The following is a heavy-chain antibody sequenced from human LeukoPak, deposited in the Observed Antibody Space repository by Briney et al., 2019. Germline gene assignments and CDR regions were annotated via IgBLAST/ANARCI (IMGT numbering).Heavy chain of an antibody. V-gene: IGHV3-11*01. CDR1: GFTFSDYY. Sequence: GGSLRLSCAVSGFTFSDYYMSWIRQAPGKGLEWVSYVSSGGSTISHADSVKGRFTISRDNAENSLYLQMNSLRAEDTAVYYCARRPAGGRCFDYWGQGTLVTVSS. D-gene: IGHD6-13*01. CDR2: VSSGGSTI. J-gene: IGHJ4*02. CDR3: ARRPAGGRCFDY.